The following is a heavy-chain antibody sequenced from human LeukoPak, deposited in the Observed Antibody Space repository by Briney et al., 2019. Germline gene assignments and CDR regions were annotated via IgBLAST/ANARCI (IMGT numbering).Heavy chain of an antibody. CDR2: INHSGST. J-gene: IGHJ4*02. V-gene: IGHV4-34*01. CDR3: ARQSGYSSGWYLKGAFDY. D-gene: IGHD6-19*01. CDR1: GGSFSGYY. Sequence: PSETLSLTCAVYGGSFSGYYWSWIRRPPGKGLEWIGEINHSGSTNYNPSLKSRVTISVDTSKNQFSLKLSSVTAADTAVYYCARQSGYSSGWYLKGAFDYWGQGTLVTVSS.